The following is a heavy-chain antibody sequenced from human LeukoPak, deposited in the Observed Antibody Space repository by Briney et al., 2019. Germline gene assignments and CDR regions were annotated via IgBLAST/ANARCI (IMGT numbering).Heavy chain of an antibody. J-gene: IGHJ4*02. CDR2: ISYDGSNK. Sequence: GGSLRLSCAASGLTFSSYAMHWVRQAPGKGLEWVAVISYDGSNKYYADSVKGRFTISRDNSKNTLYLQMNSLRAEDTAVYYCARDVGDKLDYWGQGTLVTVSS. CDR3: ARDVGDKLDY. V-gene: IGHV3-30-3*01. D-gene: IGHD3-16*01. CDR1: GLTFSSYA.